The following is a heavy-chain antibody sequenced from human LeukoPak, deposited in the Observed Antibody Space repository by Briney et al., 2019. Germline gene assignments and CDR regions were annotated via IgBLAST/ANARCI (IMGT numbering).Heavy chain of an antibody. Sequence: GRSLRLSCAASGFTFSSYGVHWVRQAPGKGLEWVAVISYDGSNKYYADSVKGRFTISRDNSKNTLYLQMNSLRAEDTAVYYCAKEVAVAGRGDYWGQGTLVTVSS. J-gene: IGHJ4*02. CDR2: ISYDGSNK. CDR1: GFTFSSYG. CDR3: AKEVAVAGRGDY. D-gene: IGHD6-19*01. V-gene: IGHV3-30*18.